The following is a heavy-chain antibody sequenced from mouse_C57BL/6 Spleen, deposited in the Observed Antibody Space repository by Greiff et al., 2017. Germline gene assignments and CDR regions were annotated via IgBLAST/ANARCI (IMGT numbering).Heavy chain of an antibody. D-gene: IGHD2-3*01. J-gene: IGHJ4*01. CDR1: GYSITSGYY. Sequence: EVKLQESGPGLVKPSQSLFLTCSVTGYSITSGYYWNWIRQFPGNKLEWMGYISYDGSNNYNPSLKKRISITRDTSKNQFFLKLNSVTTEDTATYYCAREDGYYGAMDYWGQGTSVTVSS. V-gene: IGHV3-6*01. CDR3: AREDGYYGAMDY. CDR2: ISYDGSN.